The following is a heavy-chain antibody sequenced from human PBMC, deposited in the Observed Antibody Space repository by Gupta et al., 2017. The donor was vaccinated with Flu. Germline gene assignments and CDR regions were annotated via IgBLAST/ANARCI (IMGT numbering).Heavy chain of an antibody. V-gene: IGHV1-69*06. D-gene: IGHD2-8*01. CDR2: IIPIFGTA. J-gene: IGHJ6*02. Sequence: MGGIIPIFGTANYAQKFQGRVTITADKSTSTAYMELSSLRSEDTAVYYCAREEAYCTNGVCYPDYYYYGMDVWGQGTTVTVSS. CDR3: AREEAYCTNGVCYPDYYYYGMDV.